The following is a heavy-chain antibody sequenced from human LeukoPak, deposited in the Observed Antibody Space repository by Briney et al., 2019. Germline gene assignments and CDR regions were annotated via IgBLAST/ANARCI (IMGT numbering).Heavy chain of an antibody. CDR1: GYTFTGYY. CDR3: ARTWIQLWSQGTYFDY. Sequence: ASVKVSCKASGYTFTGYYMHWVRQAPGQGLEWMGRINPNSGGTNYAQKFQGRVTMTRDTSISTAYMELSRLRSDDTAVYYCARTWIQLWSQGTYFDYWGQGTLVTVSS. D-gene: IGHD5-18*01. CDR2: INPNSGGT. J-gene: IGHJ4*02. V-gene: IGHV1-2*06.